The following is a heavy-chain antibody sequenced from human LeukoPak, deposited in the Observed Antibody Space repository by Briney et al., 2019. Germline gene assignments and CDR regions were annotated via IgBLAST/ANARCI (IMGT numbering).Heavy chain of an antibody. Sequence: ASVKVSCKASGATFSDYALNWVRQAPGQGLEWMGVFIPILGTANSTQKFHDRLTITADISTNTAYMELSSLRSEDTAVYYCAREGDSGTYYYAFDVWGQGTMVTVSS. V-gene: IGHV1-69*10. CDR2: FIPILGTA. CDR3: AREGDSGTYYYAFDV. D-gene: IGHD1-26*01. CDR1: GATFSDYA. J-gene: IGHJ3*01.